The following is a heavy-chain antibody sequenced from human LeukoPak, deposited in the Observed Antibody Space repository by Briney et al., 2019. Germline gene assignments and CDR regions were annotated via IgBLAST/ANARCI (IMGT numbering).Heavy chain of an antibody. D-gene: IGHD5-24*01. Sequence: SETLSLTCTVSGGSISSYYWSWIRQPPGKGLERIGYIYYSGSTNYNPSLKSRVTISVDTSKNQFSLKLSSVTAADTAVYYCARARTITGYFDYWGQGTLVTVSS. V-gene: IGHV4-59*01. CDR2: IYYSGST. CDR1: GGSISSYY. CDR3: ARARTITGYFDY. J-gene: IGHJ4*02.